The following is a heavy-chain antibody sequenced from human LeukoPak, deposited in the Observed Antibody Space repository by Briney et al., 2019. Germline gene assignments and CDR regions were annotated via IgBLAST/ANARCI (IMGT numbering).Heavy chain of an antibody. D-gene: IGHD4-17*01. J-gene: IGHJ4*02. CDR1: GFTFTTYW. CDR3: ARDGRYGDYDWFDY. Sequence: GGSLRLSCAASGFTFTTYWMSWVRQAPGKGLEWMANIKQDGSEKYYVDSVKGRFAISRDNAKNSLYLQMNSLRAEDTAVYYCARDGRYGDYDWFDYWGQGTLVTVSS. CDR2: IKQDGSEK. V-gene: IGHV3-7*01.